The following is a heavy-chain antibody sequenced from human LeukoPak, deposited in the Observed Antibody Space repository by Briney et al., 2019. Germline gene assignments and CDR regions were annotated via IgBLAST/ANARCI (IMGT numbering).Heavy chain of an antibody. D-gene: IGHD6-6*01. CDR3: ARHSSSYSDAFDI. CDR2: INPNSGGT. CDR1: GYTFTGYY. J-gene: IGHJ3*02. Sequence: GASVKVSCKASGYTFTGYYMHWVRQAPGQGLAWMGWINPNSGGTNYAQKFQGRVTMTRDTSISTAYMELSRLRSDDTAVYYCARHSSSYSDAFDIWGQGTMVTVSS. V-gene: IGHV1-2*02.